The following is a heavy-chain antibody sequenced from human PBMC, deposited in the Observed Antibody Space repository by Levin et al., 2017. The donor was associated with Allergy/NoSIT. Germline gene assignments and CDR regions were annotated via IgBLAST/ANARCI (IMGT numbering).Heavy chain of an antibody. CDR2: INPSGGST. CDR3: ARSTSSGWYYGKYYFDY. V-gene: IGHV1-46*01. J-gene: IGHJ4*02. D-gene: IGHD6-19*01. Sequence: ASVKVSCKASGYTFTSYYMHWVRQAPGQGLEWMGIINPSGGSTSYAQKFQGRVTMTRDTSTSTVYMELSSLRSEDTAVYYCARSTSSGWYYGKYYFDYWGQGTLVTVSS. CDR1: GYTFTSYY.